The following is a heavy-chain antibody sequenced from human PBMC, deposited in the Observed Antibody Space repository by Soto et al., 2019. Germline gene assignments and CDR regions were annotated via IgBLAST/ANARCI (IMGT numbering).Heavy chain of an antibody. CDR1: GFTFSSYA. J-gene: IGHJ4*02. Sequence: EVQLLESGGGLVQPGGSLRLSCAASGFTFSSYAMSWVRQAPGKGLEWVSVISGSGGYTYYADSVKGRFTISRDNSKNTLYLQMNSLRAEDTAVYYCEKWTVVVVAATRGGYFDYWGQGTLVTVSS. CDR3: EKWTVVVVAATRGGYFDY. V-gene: IGHV3-23*01. D-gene: IGHD2-15*01. CDR2: ISGSGGYT.